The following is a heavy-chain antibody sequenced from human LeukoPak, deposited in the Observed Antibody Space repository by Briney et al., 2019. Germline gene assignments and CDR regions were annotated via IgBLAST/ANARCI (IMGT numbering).Heavy chain of an antibody. V-gene: IGHV3-7*01. CDR1: GFTFSNSW. J-gene: IGHJ4*02. D-gene: IGHD1-26*01. Sequence: GGSLRLSCAASGFTFSNSWMTWVRQAPGKGLEWVANVKEDGSHQDYLDSVKGRFTISRDNAKNSLYLQMNSLRAEDTAVYYCARQMQSHGNFDSWGQGTLVTVSS. CDR3: ARQMQSHGNFDS. CDR2: VKEDGSHQ.